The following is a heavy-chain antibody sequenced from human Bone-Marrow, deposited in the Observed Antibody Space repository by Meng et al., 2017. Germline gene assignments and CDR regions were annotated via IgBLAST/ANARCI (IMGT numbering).Heavy chain of an antibody. CDR2: IIPIFGTA. CDR3: ARAPPELLWFGECDV. Sequence: SVKVSCKAYGYTFTSYAISWVRQAPGQGLEWMGGIIPIFGTANYAQKFKGRVTITADESTSTAYMELSSLRSEDTAVYYCARAPPELLWFGECDVWGQGTTVTVSS. V-gene: IGHV1-69*13. J-gene: IGHJ6*02. CDR1: GYTFTSYA. D-gene: IGHD3-10*01.